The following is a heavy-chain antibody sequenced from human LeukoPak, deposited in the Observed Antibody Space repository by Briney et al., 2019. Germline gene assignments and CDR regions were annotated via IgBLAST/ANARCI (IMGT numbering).Heavy chain of an antibody. Sequence: APVKVSCKASGGTFSSYAISWVRQAPGQGLEWMGGIIPIFGTANYEQKFQGRVTITADESTSTAYMELSSLRSEDTAVYYCAREGTYCSSTSCYYYYYMDVWGKGTTVTVSS. CDR1: GGTFSSYA. D-gene: IGHD2-2*01. V-gene: IGHV1-69*13. CDR3: AREGTYCSSTSCYYYYYMDV. J-gene: IGHJ6*03. CDR2: IIPIFGTA.